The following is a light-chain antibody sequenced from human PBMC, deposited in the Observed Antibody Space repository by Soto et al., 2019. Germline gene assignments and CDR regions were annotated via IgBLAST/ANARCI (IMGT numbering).Light chain of an antibody. CDR3: QHYVNWPLT. J-gene: IGKJ4*01. CDR2: DTS. Sequence: EIVLTHSPGTLSLSPGEIATLSCRASQSLSATYLAWYQQKPVQAPRLLIYDTSIRATGVPARFSGSRSGAEFTLTISSLQSEDFAVYYCQHYVNWPLTFGGGTKVDIK. V-gene: IGKV3-15*01. CDR1: QSLSATY.